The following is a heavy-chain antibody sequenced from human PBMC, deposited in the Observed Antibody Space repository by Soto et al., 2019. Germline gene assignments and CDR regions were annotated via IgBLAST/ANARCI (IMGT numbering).Heavy chain of an antibody. J-gene: IGHJ4*02. Sequence: QVQLVASGGGVVQPGRSLRLSCAASGFTFSSYAMHWVRQAPGKGLEWVAVISYDGSNKYYADSVKGRFTISRDNSKNTLYLQMNSLRAEDTAVYYCARDPGGYYDSSGYYFDYWGQGTLVTVSS. CDR3: ARDPGGYYDSSGYYFDY. CDR1: GFTFSSYA. D-gene: IGHD3-22*01. CDR2: ISYDGSNK. V-gene: IGHV3-30-3*01.